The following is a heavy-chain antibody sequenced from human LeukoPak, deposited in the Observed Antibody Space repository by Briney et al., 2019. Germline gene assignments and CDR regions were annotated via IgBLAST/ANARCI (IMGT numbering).Heavy chain of an antibody. V-gene: IGHV3-53*01. CDR3: ARVGDHFHWYLDL. Sequence: PGGSLRLSCAASGFTVSTNYMNWVRQAPGKGLEWVSILYSGSDTHYADSVKGRFTISRDSSKNILSLQMNNLRAEDTAVYYCARVGDHFHWYLDLWGRGTLVTVSS. D-gene: IGHD3-10*01. J-gene: IGHJ2*01. CDR1: GFTVSTNY. CDR2: LYSGSDT.